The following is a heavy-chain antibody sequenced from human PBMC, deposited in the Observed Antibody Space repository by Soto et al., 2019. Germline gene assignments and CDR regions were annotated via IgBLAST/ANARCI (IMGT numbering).Heavy chain of an antibody. CDR1: GFTFSSYA. Sequence: GGSLRLSCAASGFTFSSYAMHWVRQAPGKGLEWVALISYDGSDKDYADSVKGRFTISRDNSRNTLFLQMNSLRAEDTAVYYCARDYYFYYDSSGYYRSPAYWGQGSLVPVSS. D-gene: IGHD3-22*01. CDR3: ARDYYFYYDSSGYYRSPAY. CDR2: ISYDGSDK. J-gene: IGHJ4*02. V-gene: IGHV3-30-3*01.